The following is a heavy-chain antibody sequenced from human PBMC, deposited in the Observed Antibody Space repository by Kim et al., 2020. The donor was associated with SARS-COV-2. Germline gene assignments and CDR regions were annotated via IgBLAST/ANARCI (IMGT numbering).Heavy chain of an antibody. J-gene: IGHJ4*02. Sequence: SETLSLTCAVYGGSFSGYYWSWIRQPPGKGLEWIGEINHSGSTNYNPSLKGRVTISVDTSKNQFSLKLSSVTAADTAVYYCARGAVVVPAARNPFDYWGQGTLVTVSS. V-gene: IGHV4-34*01. CDR2: INHSGST. CDR1: GGSFSGYY. CDR3: ARGAVVVPAARNPFDY. D-gene: IGHD2-2*01.